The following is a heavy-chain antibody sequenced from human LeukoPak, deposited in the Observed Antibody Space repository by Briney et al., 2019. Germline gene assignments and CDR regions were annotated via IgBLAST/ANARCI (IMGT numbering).Heavy chain of an antibody. D-gene: IGHD2-2*01. CDR3: AKAPKGYCSSTSCYENDY. V-gene: IGHV3-23*01. Sequence: GGSLRLSCAASGFTFSSYSMNWVRQAPGKGLEWVSTIIGSGGSTYYADSVKGRFTISRDNSKNTLYLQMNSLRAEDTAAYYCAKAPKGYCSSTSCYENDYWGQGTLVTVSS. CDR1: GFTFSSYS. J-gene: IGHJ4*02. CDR2: IIGSGGST.